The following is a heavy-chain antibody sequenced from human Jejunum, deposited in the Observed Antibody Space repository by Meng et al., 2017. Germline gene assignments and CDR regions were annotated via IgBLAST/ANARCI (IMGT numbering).Heavy chain of an antibody. CDR3: ARDAANIGAYYGPFDS. CDR1: GGSLSRYY. J-gene: IGHJ4*02. V-gene: IGHV4-4*07. D-gene: IGHD1-26*01. Sequence: SETLCLTCTVSGGSLSRYYWTWIRQPAGKGLEWIGRIYTSGRTSYNASLESRITISLDTSKNQISLILTSVTAAYAGVYFCARDAANIGAYYGPFDSWGQGTLVTVSS. CDR2: IYTSGRT.